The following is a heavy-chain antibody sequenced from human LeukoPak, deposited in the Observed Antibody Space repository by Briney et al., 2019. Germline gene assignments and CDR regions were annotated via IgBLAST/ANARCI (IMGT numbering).Heavy chain of an antibody. J-gene: IGHJ6*03. CDR2: ISSSGSTI. Sequence: PGGSLRLSCTASGFTFGDYAMSWVRQAPGKGLEWVSYISSSGSTIYYADSVKGRFTISRDNAKNSLYLQMNSLRAEDTAVYYCARDSQGAARPQGSYYYYYYMDVWGKGTTVTVSS. CDR1: GFTFGDYA. D-gene: IGHD6-6*01. CDR3: ARDSQGAARPQGSYYYYYYMDV. V-gene: IGHV3-48*03.